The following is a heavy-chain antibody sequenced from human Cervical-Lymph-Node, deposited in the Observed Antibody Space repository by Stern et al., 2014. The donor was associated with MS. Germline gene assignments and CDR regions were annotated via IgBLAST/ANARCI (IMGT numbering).Heavy chain of an antibody. D-gene: IGHD3-10*01. J-gene: IGHJ3*02. V-gene: IGHV3-21*01. CDR3: ARVRYNYGSVDAFDI. CDR1: GFTFNNYN. Sequence: EVQLVESGGGLVKPGGSLRLSCAASGFTFNNYNMNWVRQAPGKGLEWVSGISSSSTYIYYADSVKGRFTISRDNAKKSLSLQMNSLRAEDTAVYYCARVRYNYGSVDAFDIWGQGTMVTVSS. CDR2: ISSSSTYI.